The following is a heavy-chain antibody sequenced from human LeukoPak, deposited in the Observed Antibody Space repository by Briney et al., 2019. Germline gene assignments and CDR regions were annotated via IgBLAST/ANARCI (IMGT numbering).Heavy chain of an antibody. V-gene: IGHV3-30*02. CDR3: ARDLGRYYYYMDV. Sequence: GGSLRLSCAASGFIFNTYVMHWVRQAPGKGLEWLAFIRYDGSNKNYADSVKGRFTISRDNAKNSLYLQMNSLRAEDTAVYYCARDLGRYYYYMDVWGKGTTVTVSS. CDR2: IRYDGSNK. J-gene: IGHJ6*03. D-gene: IGHD7-27*01. CDR1: GFIFNTYV.